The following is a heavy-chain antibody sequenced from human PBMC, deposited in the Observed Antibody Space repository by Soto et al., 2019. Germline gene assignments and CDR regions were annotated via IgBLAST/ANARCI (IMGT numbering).Heavy chain of an antibody. CDR3: ARRGLELDYYDRASYGMDV. CDR1: VGSISISSYS. V-gene: IGHV4-39*01. CDR2: IYYSGST. Sequence: KASESLSLTCTFSVGSISISSYSWGWIRQPPGKGVEWIGSIYYSGSTYYNPSLKSRVTISVDTSKNQFSLKLSSVTAADTAVYYCARRGLELDYYDRASYGMDVWGQGTTVTVSS. J-gene: IGHJ6*02. D-gene: IGHD3-22*01.